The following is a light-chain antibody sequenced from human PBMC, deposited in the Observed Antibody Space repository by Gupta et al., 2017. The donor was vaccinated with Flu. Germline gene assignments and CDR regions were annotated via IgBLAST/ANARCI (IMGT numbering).Light chain of an antibody. V-gene: IGKV3-15*01. Sequence: ERATLSCRASQSVDTNLAWYQQKPGQAPRLLIFGASTRATGIPARFSGSGSGTEFTLTISSLQSEDFAVYYCQQYNIWPALTFGGGTKVEIK. CDR1: QSVDTN. CDR2: GAS. J-gene: IGKJ4*01. CDR3: QQYNIWPALT.